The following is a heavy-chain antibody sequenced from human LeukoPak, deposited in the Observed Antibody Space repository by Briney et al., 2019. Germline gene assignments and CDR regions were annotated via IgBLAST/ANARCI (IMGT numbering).Heavy chain of an antibody. J-gene: IGHJ4*02. CDR2: IFYTGST. D-gene: IGHD3-10*01. CDR1: GVSISGNY. Sequence: SETLFLTCTVSGVSISGNYWSWIRQPPGKGLEWIGYIFYTGSTNYNPSLQSRVTILLDTSKNQFSLKLSSVSAADTAVYYCARLSEMLRGPEAIYYFEHWGQGTLVTVSS. CDR3: ARLSEMLRGPEAIYYFEH. V-gene: IGHV4-59*01.